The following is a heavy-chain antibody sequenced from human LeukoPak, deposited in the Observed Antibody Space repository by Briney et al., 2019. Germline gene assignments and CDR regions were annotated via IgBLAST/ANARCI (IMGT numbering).Heavy chain of an antibody. J-gene: IGHJ4*02. CDR1: GYTFTSYG. D-gene: IGHD6-6*01. CDR2: ISAYNGNT. CDR3: ARVRSSIAARQKRPSLGY. Sequence: ASVKVSCKASGYTFTSYGISWVRQAPGQGLEWMGWISAYNGNTNYAQKFQGRVTMTRDTSTSTVYMELSSLRSEDTAVYYCARVRSSIAARQKRPSLGYWGQGTLVTVSS. V-gene: IGHV1-18*01.